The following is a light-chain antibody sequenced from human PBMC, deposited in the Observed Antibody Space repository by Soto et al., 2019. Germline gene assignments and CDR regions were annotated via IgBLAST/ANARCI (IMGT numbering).Light chain of an antibody. Sequence: QSALTQPRSVSGSPGQSLTISCTGTNSDVGAYNYVSWYQQHPGKAPKLIISDVTNRPSGVHARFSGSKSGNTATQTVSGLQAEDEADYYCCSYAGDTPYVFGAGTKLTVL. V-gene: IGLV2-11*01. CDR1: NSDVGAYNY. CDR2: DVT. CDR3: CSYAGDTPYV. J-gene: IGLJ1*01.